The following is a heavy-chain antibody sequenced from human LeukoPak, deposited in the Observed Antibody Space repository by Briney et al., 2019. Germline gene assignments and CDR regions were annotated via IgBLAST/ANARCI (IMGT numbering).Heavy chain of an antibody. CDR1: GGSISSSNW. Sequence: SETLSLTCAVSGGSISSSNWWSWVRQPPGKGLEWIGEIYHSGSTNYNPSLKSRVTISVDKSKNQFSPKLSSVTAADTAVYYCARDRYYYDSSGYLPFDYWGQGTLVTVSS. J-gene: IGHJ4*02. V-gene: IGHV4-4*02. D-gene: IGHD3-22*01. CDR3: ARDRYYYDSSGYLPFDY. CDR2: IYHSGST.